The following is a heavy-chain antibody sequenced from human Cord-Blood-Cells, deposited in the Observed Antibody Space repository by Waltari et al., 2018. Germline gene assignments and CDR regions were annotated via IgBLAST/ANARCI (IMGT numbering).Heavy chain of an antibody. D-gene: IGHD3-10*01. J-gene: IGHJ3*02. CDR1: GGSISSSSYY. Sequence: QLQLQESGPGLVQPSETLSLTCTVSGGSISSSSYYWGWIRQPPGKGLEWIGSIYYSGSTYYNPSLKSRVTISVDTSKNQFSLKLSSVTAADTAVYYCARDPGIDAFDIWGQGTMVTVSS. CDR2: IYYSGST. CDR3: ARDPGIDAFDI. V-gene: IGHV4-39*07.